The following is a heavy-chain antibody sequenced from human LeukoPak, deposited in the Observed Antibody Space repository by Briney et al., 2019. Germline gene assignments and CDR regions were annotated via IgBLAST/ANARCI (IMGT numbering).Heavy chain of an antibody. Sequence: GGSLRLSCAASGFIFSNYWMNWVRPAPGKGLEWVAKIKQDGSETYYVDSVKGRFTISRDNAKNSLFLQMNSLRAEDTAAYYCAREGNCNGDCSFDYWGQGTLVTVPS. CDR2: IKQDGSET. V-gene: IGHV3-7*01. CDR3: AREGNCNGDCSFDY. CDR1: GFIFSNYW. D-gene: IGHD2-15*01. J-gene: IGHJ4*01.